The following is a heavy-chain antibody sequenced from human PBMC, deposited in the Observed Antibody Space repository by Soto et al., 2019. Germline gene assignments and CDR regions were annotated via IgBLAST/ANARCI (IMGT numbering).Heavy chain of an antibody. Sequence: SETLSLTCAVYGGSFSGYYWSWIRQPPGKGLEWIGEINHSGSTNYNPSLKSRVTISVDTSKNQFSLNLSSVTAAATAVYYCARTYMYYYDSGNWFDPWGQGTLVTVSS. CDR3: ARTYMYYYDSGNWFDP. D-gene: IGHD3-10*01. J-gene: IGHJ5*02. CDR1: GGSFSGYY. V-gene: IGHV4-34*01. CDR2: INHSGST.